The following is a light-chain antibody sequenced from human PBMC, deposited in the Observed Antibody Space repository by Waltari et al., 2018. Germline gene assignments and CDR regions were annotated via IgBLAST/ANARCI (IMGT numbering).Light chain of an antibody. J-gene: IGLJ2*01. CDR1: SSDVGGYTY. CDR3: LSYAGGVRV. Sequence: QSALTQPPSASGSPGQSVTISCTGTSSDVGGYTYVSWYQQHPGKAPKLIIYEVIKRPAGVPDRFSGSKSGNTGSLTVSGLQAEDEADYYCLSYAGGVRVFGGGTKLAVL. CDR2: EVI. V-gene: IGLV2-8*01.